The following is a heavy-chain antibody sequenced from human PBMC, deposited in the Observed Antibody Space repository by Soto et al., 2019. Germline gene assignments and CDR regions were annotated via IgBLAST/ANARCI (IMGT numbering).Heavy chain of an antibody. CDR1: GYTFTGYY. V-gene: IGHV1-2*02. D-gene: IGHD3-10*01. CDR2: INPNSGGT. CDR3: ARARVRGGNWFDP. Sequence: QVQLVQSGAEVKKPGASVKVSCKASGYTFTGYYMHWVRQAPGQGLEWMGWINPNSGGTNYAQKFQGRVTMTRDTSLSTAYMELSRLGSDDTAVYYCARARVRGGNWFDPWGQGTLVTVSS. J-gene: IGHJ5*02.